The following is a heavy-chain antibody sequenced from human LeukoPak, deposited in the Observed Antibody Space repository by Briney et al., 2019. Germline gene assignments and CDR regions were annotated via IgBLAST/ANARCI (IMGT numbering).Heavy chain of an antibody. V-gene: IGHV1-2*02. Sequence: ASVKVSCKASGHTFTGYYMHWVRQAPGQGLEWMGWINPNSGGTNYAQKFQGRVTMTRDTSISTAYMELSRLRSDDTAVYYCARDKSGSGSYIDYWGQGTLVTVSS. CDR3: ARDKSGSGSYIDY. D-gene: IGHD3-10*01. CDR2: INPNSGGT. CDR1: GHTFTGYY. J-gene: IGHJ4*02.